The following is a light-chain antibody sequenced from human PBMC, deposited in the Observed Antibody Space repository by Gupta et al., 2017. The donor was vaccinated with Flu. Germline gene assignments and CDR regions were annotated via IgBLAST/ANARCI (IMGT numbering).Light chain of an antibody. V-gene: IGLV3-1*01. J-gene: IGLJ1*01. CDR1: HLDSVL. Sequence: SFELTQPPSVSVSPGQNAIISCSGEHLDSVLCHWYQQKPGQSPILVIYEDNQRPSGIPERFSGSKSGKTATLTISGAQPIDEADYFCQAWNALGPYIFGAGTKVTVL. CDR3: QAWNALGPYI. CDR2: EDN.